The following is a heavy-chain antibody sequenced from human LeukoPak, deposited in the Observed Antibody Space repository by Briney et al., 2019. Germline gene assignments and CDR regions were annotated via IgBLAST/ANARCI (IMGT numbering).Heavy chain of an antibody. D-gene: IGHD6-6*01. CDR2: ISYDGSNK. V-gene: IGHV3-30-3*01. J-gene: IGHJ4*02. CDR1: GFTFSSYA. CDR3: ARDRAARPVPLFDC. Sequence: PGGSLRLSCAASGFTFSSYAMHWVRQAPGKGLEWVAVISYDGSNKYYADSVKGRFTISRDNSKNTLYLQMNSLRAEDTAVYYCARDRAARPVPLFDCWGQGTLVTVSS.